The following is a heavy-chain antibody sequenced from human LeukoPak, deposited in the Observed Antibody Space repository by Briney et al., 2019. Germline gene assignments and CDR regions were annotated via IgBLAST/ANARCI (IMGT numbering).Heavy chain of an antibody. D-gene: IGHD3-16*02. CDR1: GFTFDDYA. Sequence: PGGSLRLSCAASGFTFDDYAMHWVRQAPGKGLEWVSLISGDGGSTYYADSVKGRFTISRDNSNNSLYLQMNSLRTEDTALYYCAKDLGDYVWGSYRPPPGFFDYWGQGTLVTVSS. J-gene: IGHJ4*02. V-gene: IGHV3-43*02. CDR2: ISGDGGST. CDR3: AKDLGDYVWGSYRPPPGFFDY.